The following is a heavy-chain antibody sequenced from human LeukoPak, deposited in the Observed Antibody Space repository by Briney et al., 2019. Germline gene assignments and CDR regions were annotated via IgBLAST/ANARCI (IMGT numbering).Heavy chain of an antibody. D-gene: IGHD6-13*01. CDR3: ARSMYSTNADS. CDR2: MYYSGST. V-gene: IGHV4-39*02. J-gene: IGHJ4*02. CDR1: GGSIRGYF. Sequence: SETLSLTCTVSGGSIRGYFWGWIRQPPGKGLEWIGSMYYSGSTYYNPSLKSRVTISVDTSKNHLSLRLSSVTAADTAVYYCARSMYSTNADSWGQGTLVTVSS.